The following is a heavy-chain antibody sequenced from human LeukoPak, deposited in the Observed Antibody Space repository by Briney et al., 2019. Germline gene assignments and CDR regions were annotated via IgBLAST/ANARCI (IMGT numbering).Heavy chain of an antibody. V-gene: IGHV5-51*01. D-gene: IGHD6-19*01. CDR2: IYPGDSDT. CDR1: GYSFTSHW. J-gene: IGHJ6*03. CDR3: ARLPPYTVAVNRGGGYYYYYMDV. Sequence: GESLKISCKGSGYSFTSHWIGWVRQMPGKGLEWMGIIYPGDSDTRYSPSFQGQVTISADKSISTAYLQWSSLKASDTAMYYCARLPPYTVAVNRGGGYYYYYMDVWGKGTTVTVSS.